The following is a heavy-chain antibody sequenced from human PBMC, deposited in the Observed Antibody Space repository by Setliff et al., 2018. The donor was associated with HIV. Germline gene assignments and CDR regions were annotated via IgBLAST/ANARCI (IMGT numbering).Heavy chain of an antibody. CDR1: GFSFTTYA. V-gene: IGHV3-30*04. J-gene: IGHJ4*02. CDR2: ISHDGNYQ. D-gene: IGHD3-22*01. CDR3: ARSYYYDSRRYYPHDY. Sequence: GSLRLSCAASGFSFTTYALHWVRQAPGKGLEWVAVISHDGNYQYYAGSVKGRFTISRDNSKNTLDLQMNSLRPEDTAVYYCARSYYYDSRRYYPHDYWGQGTLVTVSS.